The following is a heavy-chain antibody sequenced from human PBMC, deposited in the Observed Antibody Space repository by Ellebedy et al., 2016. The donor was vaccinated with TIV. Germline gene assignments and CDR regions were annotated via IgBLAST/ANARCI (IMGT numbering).Heavy chain of an antibody. Sequence: GGSLRLXXAASGFTFSSYAMSWVRQAPGKGLEWVSAISGSGGSTYYADSVKGRFTISRDNSKNTLYLQMNSLRAEDTAVYYCAKGATYYDFWSGYWWGQGTLVTVSS. CDR3: AKGATYYDFWSGYW. CDR2: ISGSGGST. V-gene: IGHV3-23*01. D-gene: IGHD3-3*01. CDR1: GFTFSSYA. J-gene: IGHJ4*02.